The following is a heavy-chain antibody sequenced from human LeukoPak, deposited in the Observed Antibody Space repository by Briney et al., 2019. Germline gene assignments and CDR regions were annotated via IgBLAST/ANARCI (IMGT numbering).Heavy chain of an antibody. D-gene: IGHD6-6*01. CDR3: ARSTSSIAARPGDY. J-gene: IGHJ4*02. CDR1: GFTFTNYW. CDR2: INSDGSST. Sequence: PGGSLRLSCAASGFTFTNYWMSWVRQAPGKGLVWVSRINSDGSSTSYADSVKGRFTISRDNSKNTLYLQMNSLRAEDTAVYYCARSTSSIAARPGDYWGQGTLVTVSS. V-gene: IGHV3-74*01.